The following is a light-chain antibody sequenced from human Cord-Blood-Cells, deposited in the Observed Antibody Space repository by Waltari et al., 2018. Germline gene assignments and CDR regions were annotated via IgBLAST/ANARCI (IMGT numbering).Light chain of an antibody. J-gene: IGLJ3*02. CDR2: GNS. Sequence: HSVLTQPPSVSVAPGQSVTISCTGSSPNIGAGYDVHWYQQLPGTAPNLLIYGNSKRPSGVPDRFSGSKSGTSASLAITGLQAEDEADYYCQSYDSSLSGWVFGGGTKLTVL. V-gene: IGLV1-40*01. CDR1: SPNIGAGYD. CDR3: QSYDSSLSGWV.